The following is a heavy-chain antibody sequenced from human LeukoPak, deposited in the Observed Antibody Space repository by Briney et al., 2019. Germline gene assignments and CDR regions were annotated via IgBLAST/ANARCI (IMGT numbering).Heavy chain of an antibody. CDR3: ARDRWYGSGSPFDP. D-gene: IGHD3-10*01. V-gene: IGHV3-30-3*01. J-gene: IGHJ5*02. CDR2: ISYDGSNK. CDR1: GFTFSSYA. Sequence: PGRSLRLSCAASGFTFSSYAMHWVRQAPAKGLEWVAVISYDGSNKYYADSVKGRFTISRDNSKNTLYLQMNSLRAEDTAVYYCARDRWYGSGSPFDPWGQGTLVTVSS.